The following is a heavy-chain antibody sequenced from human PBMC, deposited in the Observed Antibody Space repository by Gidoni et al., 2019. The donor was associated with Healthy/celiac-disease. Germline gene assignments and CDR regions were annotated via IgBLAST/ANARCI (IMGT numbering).Heavy chain of an antibody. D-gene: IGHD2-2*01. Sequence: QVQLVESGGGVVQPGRSLRLSCAASGFTFSSYGMHWVRQAPGKGLEWVAVIWYDGSNKYYADSVKGRFTISRDNSKNTLYLQMNSLRAEDTAVYYCARASVVVVPAATAGYYYYMDVWGKGTTVTVSS. CDR1: GFTFSSYG. V-gene: IGHV3-33*01. J-gene: IGHJ6*03. CDR2: IWYDGSNK. CDR3: ARASVVVVPAATAGYYYYMDV.